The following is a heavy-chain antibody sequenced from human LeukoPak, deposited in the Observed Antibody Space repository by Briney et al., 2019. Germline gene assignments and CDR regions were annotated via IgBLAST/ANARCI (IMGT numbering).Heavy chain of an antibody. CDR3: ARSDGYGLVGI. V-gene: IGHV4-39*07. CDR2: IYYSGST. Sequence: SETLSLTCTVSGGSISSSTFYWGWIRQPPGKGLEWIGTIYYSGSTFYNPSLKSRVTVSVDTSKNQFSLKLSSLTAADTAVYYCARSDGYGLVGIWGQGTMVTVSS. D-gene: IGHD3-10*01. J-gene: IGHJ3*02. CDR1: GGSISSSTFY.